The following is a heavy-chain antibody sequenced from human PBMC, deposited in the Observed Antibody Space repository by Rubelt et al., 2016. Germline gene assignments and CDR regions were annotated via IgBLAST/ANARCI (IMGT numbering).Heavy chain of an antibody. V-gene: IGHV4-39*07. CDR2: IYYSGRT. D-gene: IGHD3-10*01. J-gene: IGHJ4*02. Sequence: AGIYYSGRTYYIPSPQSRVTISVDASKNQFSLKLSPVTAADTSVYYCAGTYYYGTGSYYNRHFDYWGQGTLVTVSS. CDR3: AGTYYYGTGSYYNRHFDY.